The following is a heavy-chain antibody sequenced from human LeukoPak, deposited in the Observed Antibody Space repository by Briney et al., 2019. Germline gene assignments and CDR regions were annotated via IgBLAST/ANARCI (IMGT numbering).Heavy chain of an antibody. Sequence: GGSLRLSCAASGFTFSTYAMNWVRQAPGKGLEWVSVISSNSGTIDYADSVKGRFTISRDNSKNTTYLQINGLRAEDTAVYYCARDSGRSSHWGQGTLVTVSS. V-gene: IGHV3-23*01. CDR3: ARDSGRSSH. CDR2: ISSNSGTI. CDR1: GFTFSTYA. J-gene: IGHJ4*02. D-gene: IGHD3-10*01.